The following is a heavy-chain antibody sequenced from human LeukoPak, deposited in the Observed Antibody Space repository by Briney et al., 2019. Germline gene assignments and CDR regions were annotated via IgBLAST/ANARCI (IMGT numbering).Heavy chain of an antibody. CDR1: GFTFSSYS. CDR3: SIVDQWLVPVFDY. D-gene: IGHD6-19*01. V-gene: IGHV3-48*01. J-gene: IGHJ4*02. CDR2: ISSNSSTI. Sequence: PGGSLRLSCAASGFTFSSYSMNWVRQAPGKGLEWVSYISSNSSTIYYADSVKGRFTISTDNATNSLYLQMNSSIAEDDAAYYYSIVDQWLVPVFDYWGQGTLGTASS.